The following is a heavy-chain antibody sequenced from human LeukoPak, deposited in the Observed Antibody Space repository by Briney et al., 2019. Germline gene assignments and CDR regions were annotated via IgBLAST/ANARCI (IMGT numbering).Heavy chain of an antibody. D-gene: IGHD1-26*01. J-gene: IGHJ4*02. CDR1: GFIFTNYA. V-gene: IGHV3-23*01. Sequence: PGGSLRLSCAVSGFIFTNYAMSWVRQAPGKGLEWVSVIIGSSGSTFYADSVKGRFTISRDKSKNTLYLQMNSLRAEDTAVYYCAKPPENVVGTSPFYFDSWGQGTLVTVSS. CDR2: IIGSSGST. CDR3: AKPPENVVGTSPFYFDS.